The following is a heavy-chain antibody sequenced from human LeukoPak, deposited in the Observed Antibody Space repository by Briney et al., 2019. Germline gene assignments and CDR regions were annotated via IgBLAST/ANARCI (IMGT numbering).Heavy chain of an antibody. D-gene: IGHD5-12*01. CDR2: IYYSGST. CDR3: ASMVATYYFDY. V-gene: IGHV4-30-4*01. J-gene: IGHJ4*02. CDR1: GGSMNNRDYY. Sequence: SETLSLTCTVSGGSMNNRDYYWSWIRQPPGKGLEWIGYIYYSGSTYYNPSLRSRVTISVDTSKNQFSLKLSSVTAADTAMFYCASMVATYYFDYWGQGTLVTVSS.